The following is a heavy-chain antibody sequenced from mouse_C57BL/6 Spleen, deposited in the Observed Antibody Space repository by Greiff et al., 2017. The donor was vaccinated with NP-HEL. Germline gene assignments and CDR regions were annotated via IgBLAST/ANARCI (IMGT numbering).Heavy chain of an antibody. V-gene: IGHV10-1*01. CDR3: VREKEGYVIDACYFDV. D-gene: IGHD3-1*01. CDR1: GFSFNTYA. J-gene: IGHJ1*03. Sequence: DVQLVESGGGLVQPKGSLKLSCAASGFSFNTYAMNWVRQAPGKGLEWVARIRSKSNNYATYYADSVKDRFTISRDDSESMLYMQMNNLKTEDTAMYYSVREKEGYVIDACYFDVWGTGTTLTVSS. CDR2: IRSKSNNYAT.